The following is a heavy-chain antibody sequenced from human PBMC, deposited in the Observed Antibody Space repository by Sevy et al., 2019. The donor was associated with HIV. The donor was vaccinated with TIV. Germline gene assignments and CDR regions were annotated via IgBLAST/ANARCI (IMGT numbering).Heavy chain of an antibody. CDR1: GFTFSSYG. CDR2: IWYDGSNK. J-gene: IGHJ3*02. Sequence: GGSLRLSCAASGFTFSSYGMHWVRQAPGKGLEWVAVIWYDGSNKYYADSVKGRFTISRDNSKNTLYLQMNSLRAEDTAVYYCARASYVSSGYYVTAFDIWGQGTMVTVSS. V-gene: IGHV3-33*01. CDR3: ARASYVSSGYYVTAFDI. D-gene: IGHD3-22*01.